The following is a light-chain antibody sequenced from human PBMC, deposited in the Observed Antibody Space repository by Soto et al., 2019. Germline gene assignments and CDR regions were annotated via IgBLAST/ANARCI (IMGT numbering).Light chain of an antibody. Sequence: EIGLTQSPGTLSLSPGDRATLSCRASQSLSRSSLAWYQQKPGRAPRLLIYGATSRATGIPDRFRGSGSGTHFTLTISRREPEDFAVYYCQQYGSSPRTFGQGNKVEI. J-gene: IGKJ1*01. CDR3: QQYGSSPRT. CDR2: GAT. V-gene: IGKV3-20*01. CDR1: QSLSRSS.